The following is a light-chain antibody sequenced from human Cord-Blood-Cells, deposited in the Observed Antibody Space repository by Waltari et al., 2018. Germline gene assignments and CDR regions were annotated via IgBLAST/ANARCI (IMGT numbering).Light chain of an antibody. Sequence: SYELTQPPSVSVSPGQTASITCSGDKLGDKYACWYQQKPGQSPVLVIYQDSKRPSGSPGRFSGSNSGNTATLTIGGTQAMDEADYYCQAWDSSTVVFCGGTKLTVL. CDR1: KLGDKY. V-gene: IGLV3-1*01. CDR2: QDS. J-gene: IGLJ2*01. CDR3: QAWDSSTVV.